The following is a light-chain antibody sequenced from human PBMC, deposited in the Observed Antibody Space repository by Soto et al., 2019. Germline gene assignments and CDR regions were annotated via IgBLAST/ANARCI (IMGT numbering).Light chain of an antibody. V-gene: IGKV3-11*01. Sequence: EIVLTQSPATLSLSPGERATLSCRASQSVSSYLAWYQQKPGQAPRLLIYDAFNRATGMPSRVSGSGSRTDLTAIFRTLKHEDFAVYYSQQRSNWPLTSGIGTKVEIE. J-gene: IGKJ1*01. CDR3: QQRSNWPLT. CDR1: QSVSSY. CDR2: DAF.